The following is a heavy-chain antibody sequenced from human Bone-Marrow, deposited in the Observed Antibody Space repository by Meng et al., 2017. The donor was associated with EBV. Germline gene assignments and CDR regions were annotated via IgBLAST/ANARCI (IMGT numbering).Heavy chain of an antibody. V-gene: IGHV4-4*02. J-gene: IGHJ4*02. CDR3: VGANYGDSSGYYYAY. Sequence: QGTVRGAGPALLKPSGTLFRTCAVSCGPISSSSWWRWVRQPPGKGLEWIGEINHSGSTNYNPSLKSRVTISVDKSKNQFSLKLSSVTAADTAVYYCVGANYGDSSGYYYAYWGQGTLVTVSS. CDR1: CGPISSSSW. CDR2: INHSGST. D-gene: IGHD3-22*01.